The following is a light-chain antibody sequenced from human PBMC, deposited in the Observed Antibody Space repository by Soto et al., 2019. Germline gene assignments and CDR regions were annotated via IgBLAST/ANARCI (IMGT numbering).Light chain of an antibody. CDR3: QQYYSYPPP. CDR1: QIISSY. J-gene: IGKJ1*01. Sequence: DIQVTRAASSLSASVGDKVTITCRASQIISSYLNWYQQKPGKAPKLLIYAASTLQSGVPSRFSGSGSGTDLTLTISCLQSEDFATYYCQQYYSYPPPFGQGTKVDIK. CDR2: AAS. V-gene: IGKV1-39*01.